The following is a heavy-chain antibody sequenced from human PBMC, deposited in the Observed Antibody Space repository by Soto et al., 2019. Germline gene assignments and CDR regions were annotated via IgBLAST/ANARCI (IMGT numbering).Heavy chain of an antibody. V-gene: IGHV3-49*03. J-gene: IGHJ6*02. Sequence: GGSLRLSCTASGFTIGDYAMSWFRQAPGKGLEWVGFIRSKAYGGTTEYAASVKGRFTISRDDSKSIAYLQMNSLKTEDTAVYYCTRGGRLEWPSYYYYGMDVWGQGTTVTVSS. CDR3: TRGGRLEWPSYYYYGMDV. CDR1: GFTIGDYA. CDR2: IRSKAYGGTT. D-gene: IGHD3-3*01.